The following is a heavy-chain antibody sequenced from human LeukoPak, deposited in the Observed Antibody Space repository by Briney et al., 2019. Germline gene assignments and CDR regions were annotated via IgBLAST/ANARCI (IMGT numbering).Heavy chain of an antibody. D-gene: IGHD2-2*01. J-gene: IGHJ4*02. CDR1: GFTFSTYA. CDR2: ITGTGDGT. Sequence: GGSLRLSCAASGFTFSTYAMTWVRQAPGKGLEWVSSITGTGDGTSAADAVKGRFTISRDSSKHTLYLQMNHLRAEDTALYYCARDRGSNNYFDQWGQGTLVTVSS. V-gene: IGHV3-23*01. CDR3: ARDRGSNNYFDQ.